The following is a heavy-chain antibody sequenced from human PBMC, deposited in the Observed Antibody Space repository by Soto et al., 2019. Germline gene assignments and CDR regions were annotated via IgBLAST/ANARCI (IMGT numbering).Heavy chain of an antibody. CDR1: GDSINSYY. J-gene: IGHJ4*02. CDR3: AIVTAVAGY. Sequence: QVQLQESGPGLVKPSETLSLTCTVSGDSINSYYWSWIRQPPGKGLEWIGYIYYSGTTNYNPSLKSRVTISIDTSKNQFSLKLTSVTAADTAVYYCAIVTAVAGYWGQGILVTVPS. D-gene: IGHD6-19*01. CDR2: IYYSGTT. V-gene: IGHV4-59*01.